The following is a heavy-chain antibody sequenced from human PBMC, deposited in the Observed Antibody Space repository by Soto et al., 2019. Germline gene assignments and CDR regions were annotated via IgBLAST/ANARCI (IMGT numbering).Heavy chain of an antibody. D-gene: IGHD5-12*01. V-gene: IGHV3-23*01. CDR3: AKGSIEYSASVDN. J-gene: IGHJ4*02. Sequence: VQLLESGGGLVQPGGSLRLSCAASGFSFSSYAMVWVRQAPGKGLEWVSVINARGGSSYFADSVKGRFTISRDNSKNVLSLEMNSLXXXDTAIYFCAKGSIEYSASVDNWGQGTLVLVSS. CDR1: GFSFSSYA. CDR2: INARGGSS.